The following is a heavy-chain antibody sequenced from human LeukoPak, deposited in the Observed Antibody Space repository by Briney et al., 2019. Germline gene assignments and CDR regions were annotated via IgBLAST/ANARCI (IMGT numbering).Heavy chain of an antibody. CDR3: ANGVAVAGTPPFDY. CDR2: ITYDGSNK. D-gene: IGHD6-19*01. V-gene: IGHV3-30*18. J-gene: IGHJ4*02. CDR1: GFTFSSYG. Sequence: GGSLRLSCAASGFTFSSYGMHWVRQAPGKGLEWVAGITYDGSNKYSVDSVKGRFTISRDNSKNTLYLQMNSLRAEDTAVYYCANGVAVAGTPPFDYWGQGTLDTVSS.